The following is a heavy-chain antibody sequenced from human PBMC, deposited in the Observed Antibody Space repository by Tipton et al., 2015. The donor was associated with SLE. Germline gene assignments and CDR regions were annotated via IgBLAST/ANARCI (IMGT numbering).Heavy chain of an antibody. Sequence: SLRLSCAASGFIFSSYEMNWVRQAPGRGLEWVSYISSSGDTMYYADSVKGRFTISRDNAKNSLFLQMNSLRDEDTALYYCAKDRGKITFGGGIDFWGQGSLVTVSS. CDR3: AKDRGKITFGGGIDF. CDR2: ISSSGDTM. V-gene: IGHV3-48*03. J-gene: IGHJ4*02. CDR1: GFIFSSYE. D-gene: IGHD3-16*01.